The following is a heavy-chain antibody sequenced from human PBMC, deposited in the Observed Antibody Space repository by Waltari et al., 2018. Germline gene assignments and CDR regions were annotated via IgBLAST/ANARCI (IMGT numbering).Heavy chain of an antibody. J-gene: IGHJ6*02. CDR2: IYTSGST. D-gene: IGHD2-2*01. CDR1: GGSISGYY. CDR3: AREVKYQLPRFYQYGMDV. V-gene: IGHV4-4*07. Sequence: QVQLQESGPGLVKPSETLSLTCTVSGGSISGYYWSWIRQPAGKGLEWIGRIYTSGSTNYNPSLKSRVTMSVDTSKNQFSLKLSSVTAADTAVYYCAREVKYQLPRFYQYGMDVWGQGTTVTVSS.